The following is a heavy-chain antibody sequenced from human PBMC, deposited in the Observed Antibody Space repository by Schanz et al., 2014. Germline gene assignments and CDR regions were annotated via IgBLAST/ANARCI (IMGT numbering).Heavy chain of an antibody. CDR1: GYSFNLFG. J-gene: IGHJ6*02. CDR3: ARALFGSGHGDV. D-gene: IGHD3-10*01. CDR2: ISAYNGGT. V-gene: IGHV1-18*04. Sequence: QVQLVQSGAEVQKPGASVMLSCKTSGYSFNLFGVSWVRQAPGQGLEWMGWISAYNGGTNYAQKFQGRVTMTRDTSIRTAYMELSRLKSDDTAVYYCARALFGSGHGDVWGQGTTVTVSS.